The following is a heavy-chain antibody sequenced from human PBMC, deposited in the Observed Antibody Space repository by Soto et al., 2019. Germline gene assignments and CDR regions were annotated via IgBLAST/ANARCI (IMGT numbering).Heavy chain of an antibody. Sequence: QVQLVESGGGVVQPGRSLRLSCAASGFTFSRYAMHWVRQAPGKGLEWVAVISYDGSNKYYADSVKGRFTISRDNSKNTLYLQMNSLRAEDTAVYYCARGGLAGFDPWGQGTLVTVSS. J-gene: IGHJ5*02. V-gene: IGHV3-30-3*01. CDR3: ARGGLAGFDP. CDR2: ISYDGSNK. CDR1: GFTFSRYA.